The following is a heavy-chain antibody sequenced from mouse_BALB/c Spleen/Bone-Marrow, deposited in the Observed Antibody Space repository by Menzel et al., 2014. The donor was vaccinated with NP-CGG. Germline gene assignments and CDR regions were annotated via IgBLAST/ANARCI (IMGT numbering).Heavy chain of an antibody. J-gene: IGHJ1*01. CDR3: ARDYDYWYFDV. V-gene: IGHV1S81*02. Sequence: VKLMDSGAELVKPGASVKLSCKASGYTFTSYWMHWVKQRPGQGLEWIGEINPSNGRTNYNEKFKSKATLTVVKSSSTAYMQLSSLTSEDSAVYYCARDYDYWYFDVWGAGTTVTVSS. CDR2: INPSNGRT. CDR1: GYTFTSYW. D-gene: IGHD2-4*01.